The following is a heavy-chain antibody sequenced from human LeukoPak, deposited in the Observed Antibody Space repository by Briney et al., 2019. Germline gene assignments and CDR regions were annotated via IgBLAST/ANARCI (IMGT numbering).Heavy chain of an antibody. J-gene: IGHJ4*02. CDR1: GGSFSGYY. CDR2: INHSGST. Sequence: SETLSLTCAVYGGSFSGYYWSWIRQPPGKGLEWIGEINHSGSTNYNPSLKSRVTISVDTSKNQFSLKLSSVTAADTAVHYCARDPPYDYVWGSYRPFDYWGQGTLVTVSS. CDR3: ARDPPYDYVWGSYRPFDY. D-gene: IGHD3-16*02. V-gene: IGHV4-34*01.